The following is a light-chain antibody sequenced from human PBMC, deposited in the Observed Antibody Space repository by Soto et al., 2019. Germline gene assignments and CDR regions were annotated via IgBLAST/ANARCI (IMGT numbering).Light chain of an antibody. J-gene: IGLJ2*01. Sequence: QSVLTQPASVSGSPGQSITISCTGTSRDVGGYNYVSWYQQHPGKAPKLMIYEVSNRPSGVSNRFSGSKSGNTASLTISGLQAEDEADYYCSSYTSSSTLFGGGTQLTVL. CDR2: EVS. V-gene: IGLV2-14*01. CDR3: SSYTSSSTL. CDR1: SRDVGGYNY.